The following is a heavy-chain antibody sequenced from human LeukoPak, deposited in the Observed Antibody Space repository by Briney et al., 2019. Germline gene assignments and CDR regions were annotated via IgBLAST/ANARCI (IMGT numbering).Heavy chain of an antibody. V-gene: IGHV1-2*06. D-gene: IGHD1-26*01. J-gene: IGHJ4*02. CDR1: VYTFTNYY. CDR2: IDPNTGGT. CDR3: ASLYDIVGTTVDY. Sequence: ASVKVSCKTSVYTFTNYYIHWVRQAPGQGLEWMGRIDPNTGGTKSAKNFQGRVTMTGDTSISTAYMALSGLRSDDTAVYYCASLYDIVGTTVDYWGQGALVTVSS.